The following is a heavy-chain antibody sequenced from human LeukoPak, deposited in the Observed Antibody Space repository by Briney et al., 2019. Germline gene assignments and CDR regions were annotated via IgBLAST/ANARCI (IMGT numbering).Heavy chain of an antibody. V-gene: IGHV4-4*02. CDR1: GGSISSSDW. CDR3: ASRQLLRGQDTGFDY. J-gene: IGHJ4*02. CDR2: IYHSGST. Sequence: PSGTLSLTCAVSGGSISSSDWWSWVRQPPGKGLEWIGEIYHSGSTNYNPSLKSRVTISVDKSKNQFSLKLNSVTAADTAVYYCASRQLLRGQDTGFDYWGQGTLVTVSS. D-gene: IGHD2-2*01.